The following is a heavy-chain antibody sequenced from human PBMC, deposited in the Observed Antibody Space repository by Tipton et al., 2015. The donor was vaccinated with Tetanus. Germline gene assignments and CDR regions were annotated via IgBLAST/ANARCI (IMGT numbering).Heavy chain of an antibody. Sequence: SLRLSCVDSAITFSTYAMSWVRQAPGKGLEWVSGISRSGGSTYYADSVKGRFTISRDNSRNMVYLQMNSLRADDTAVYFCTKDLRPNVGFDLWGRGTPVTVSS. D-gene: IGHD3-16*01. CDR2: ISRSGGST. J-gene: IGHJ2*01. CDR1: AITFSTYA. CDR3: TKDLRPNVGFDL. V-gene: IGHV3-23*01.